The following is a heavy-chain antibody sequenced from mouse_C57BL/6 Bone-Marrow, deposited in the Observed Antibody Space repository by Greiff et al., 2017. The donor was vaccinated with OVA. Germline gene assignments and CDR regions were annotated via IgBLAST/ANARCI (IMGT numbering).Heavy chain of an antibody. V-gene: IGHV1-54*01. CDR3: ARDDGSSRYFEV. CDR1: GYAFTNYL. D-gene: IGHD1-1*01. Sequence: VHLVESGAELVRPGTSVKVSCKASGYAFTNYLIEWVKQRPGQGLEWIGVINPGSGGTNYNEKFKGKATLTADKSSSTAYMQLSSLTSEDSAVYFCARDDGSSRYFEVWGTGTTVTVSS. CDR2: INPGSGGT. J-gene: IGHJ1*03.